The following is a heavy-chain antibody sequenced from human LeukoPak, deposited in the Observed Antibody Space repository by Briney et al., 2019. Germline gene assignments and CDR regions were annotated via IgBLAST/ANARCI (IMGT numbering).Heavy chain of an antibody. CDR2: ISSSGSTI. J-gene: IGHJ4*02. V-gene: IGHV3-11*01. Sequence: GGSLRLSCAASGFTVSSNDMSWVRQAPGKGLEWVSYISSSGSTIYYADSVKGRFTISRDNAKNSLYLQMNSLRAEDTAVYYCAREGIAAAGRGGYFDYWGQGTLVTVSS. CDR3: AREGIAAAGRGGYFDY. CDR1: GFTVSSND. D-gene: IGHD6-13*01.